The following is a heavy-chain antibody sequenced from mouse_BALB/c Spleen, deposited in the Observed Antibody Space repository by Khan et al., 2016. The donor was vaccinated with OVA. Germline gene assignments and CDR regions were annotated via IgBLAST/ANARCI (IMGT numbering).Heavy chain of an antibody. Sequence: DLVKPGASVKLSCKASGYTFTSYWINWIKRRPGQGLEWIGRIAPGSGSTDSNEMFTGKATLTVYTYSSTVYIQLRTLSSEDSAVYFCARENYYGSSCYAMDYWGQGTSVTVSS. CDR2: IAPGSGST. CDR1: GYTFTSYW. J-gene: IGHJ4*01. D-gene: IGHD1-1*01. V-gene: IGHV1S41*01. CDR3: ARENYYGSSCYAMDY.